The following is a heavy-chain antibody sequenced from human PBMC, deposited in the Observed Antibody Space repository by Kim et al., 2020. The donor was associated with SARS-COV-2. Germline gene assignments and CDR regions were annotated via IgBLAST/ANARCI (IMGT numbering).Heavy chain of an antibody. Sequence: GGSLRLSCAASGFTFADYAMHWVRQAPGKGLEWVSGISWNSGSIGYADSVKGRFTISRDNAKNSLYLQMNSLRAEDTALYYCAKDMGEHYDGPFDYWGQGTLVTVSS. V-gene: IGHV3-9*01. D-gene: IGHD3-16*01. CDR1: GFTFADYA. J-gene: IGHJ4*02. CDR3: AKDMGEHYDGPFDY. CDR2: ISWNSGSI.